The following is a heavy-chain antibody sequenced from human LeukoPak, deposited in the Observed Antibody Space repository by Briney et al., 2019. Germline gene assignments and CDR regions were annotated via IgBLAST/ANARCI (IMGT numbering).Heavy chain of an antibody. V-gene: IGHV1-2*04. J-gene: IGHJ2*01. CDR2: INPNSGGT. Sequence: ASVKVSCKASGYTFTGYYMHWVRQAPGQGLEWMGWINPNSGGTNYAQKFQGWVTMTRDTSISTAYMELSSLRSEDTAVYYCARDWNDAEWRYFDLWGRGTLVTVSS. CDR1: GYTFTGYY. D-gene: IGHD1-1*01. CDR3: ARDWNDAEWRYFDL.